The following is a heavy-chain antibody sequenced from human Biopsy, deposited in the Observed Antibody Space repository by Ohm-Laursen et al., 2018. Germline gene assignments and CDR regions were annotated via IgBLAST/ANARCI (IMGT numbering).Heavy chain of an antibody. CDR3: ARGSNEYGGLYFPH. CDR1: GGSFTGHY. D-gene: IGHD4-23*01. V-gene: IGHV4-59*11. CDR2: ISHTGYT. Sequence: GTLSLTCTVSGGSFTGHYGTWIRQPPGKGLEWIGHISHTGYTSYKSSLKSRVTISLDTSRKHFSLRLTSLAAADTAVYYCARGSNEYGGLYFPHWGQGTLVTVSS. J-gene: IGHJ1*01.